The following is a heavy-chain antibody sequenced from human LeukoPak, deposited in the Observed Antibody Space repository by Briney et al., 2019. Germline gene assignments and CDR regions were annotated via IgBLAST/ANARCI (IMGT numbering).Heavy chain of an antibody. CDR1: GYTFTDNY. D-gene: IGHD1-26*01. J-gene: IGHJ4*02. V-gene: IGHV1-46*01. CDR3: ARDGGSYQFDY. CDR2: IRPSGAGT. Sequence: ASVKVSCTASGYTFTDNYMYWVRQAPGQGLEWMGIIRPSGAGTSYAQKFQGRVTMTRDTSTSTVYMELSSLRSEDTAVYYCARDGGSYQFDYWGQGTLVTVSS.